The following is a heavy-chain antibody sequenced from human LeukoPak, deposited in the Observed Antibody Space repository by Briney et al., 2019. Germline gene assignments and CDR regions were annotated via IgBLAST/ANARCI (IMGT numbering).Heavy chain of an antibody. CDR2: LSGSGGLT. V-gene: IGHV3-23*01. Sequence: GGSARLSCATSGFTFTTHAMTWVRQAPGKGLAWVSALSGSGGLTYYADSVKGRFSISRDNSKNTLYLQMNGLRAEDTAVYYCARLVFGSGIYHFDCWGQGTLVTGSS. CDR3: ARLVFGSGIYHFDC. D-gene: IGHD3-10*01. J-gene: IGHJ4*02. CDR1: GFTFTTHA.